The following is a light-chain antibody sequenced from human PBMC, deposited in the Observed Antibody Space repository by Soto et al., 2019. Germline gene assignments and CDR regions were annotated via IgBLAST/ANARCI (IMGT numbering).Light chain of an antibody. CDR3: AAWDDSLNGQVV. CDR2: SNN. Sequence: QSVLTQPPSASGTPGQRVTISCSGSSSNIGSNTVNLYQQLPGTAPKLLIYSNNQRPSGVPDRFSGSKSGTSASLAISGLQSEDEADYYWAAWDDSLNGQVVFGGGTKLTVL. J-gene: IGLJ2*01. V-gene: IGLV1-44*01. CDR1: SSNIGSNT.